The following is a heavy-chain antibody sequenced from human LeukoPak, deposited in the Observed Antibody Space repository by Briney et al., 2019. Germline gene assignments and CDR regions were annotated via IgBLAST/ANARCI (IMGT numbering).Heavy chain of an antibody. Sequence: SETLSLTCTVSGGSISSSSYYWGWIRQPPGKGLEWIGSIYYSGSTNYNPSLKSRVTISVDTSKNQFSLKLSSVTAADTAVYYCARGTRIKYRYSGSYYWFDPWGQGTLVTVSS. V-gene: IGHV4-39*07. J-gene: IGHJ5*02. D-gene: IGHD1-26*01. CDR2: IYYSGST. CDR3: ARGTRIKYRYSGSYYWFDP. CDR1: GGSISSSSYY.